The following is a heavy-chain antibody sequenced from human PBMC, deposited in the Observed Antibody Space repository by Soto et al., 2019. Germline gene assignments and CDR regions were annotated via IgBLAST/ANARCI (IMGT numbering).Heavy chain of an antibody. CDR3: ARWVQSPVTPGMVYYYGMDV. D-gene: IGHD4-4*01. CDR2: IIPIFGTA. V-gene: IGHV1-69*01. J-gene: IGHJ6*02. Sequence: QVQLVQSGAEVKKPGSSVKVSCKASGGTFSSYAISWVRQAPGQGLEWMGGIIPIFGTANYAQKFQGRVTITADESTSTAYMVLSSLTSQDTAAYYCARWVQSPVTPGMVYYYGMDVCGHGTTVTVSS. CDR1: GGTFSSYA.